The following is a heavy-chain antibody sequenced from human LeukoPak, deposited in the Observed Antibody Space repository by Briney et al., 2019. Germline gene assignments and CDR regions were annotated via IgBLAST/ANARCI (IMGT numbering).Heavy chain of an antibody. V-gene: IGHV4-39*06. CDR2: ISYSGTT. CDR1: GGSISSRPYY. D-gene: IGHD6-6*01. J-gene: IGHJ6*03. CDR3: ARDFSSSSTVYYYYYMDV. Sequence: SETLSLTCTVSGGSISSRPYYWGWVRQPPGKGLEWIGTISYSGTTYYSPSLKSRVTISLDTSNNQFPLKLSSVTAADTAIYYCARDFSSSSTVYYYYYMDVWGKGTTVTVSS.